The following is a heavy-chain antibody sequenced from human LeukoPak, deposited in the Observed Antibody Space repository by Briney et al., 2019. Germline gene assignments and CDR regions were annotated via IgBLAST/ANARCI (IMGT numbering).Heavy chain of an antibody. CDR2: IHHSGST. D-gene: IGHD5-24*01. J-gene: IGHJ5*02. Sequence: SETLSLTCAVYGGSFSGYYWSWIRQPPGKGLEWIGEIHHSGSTNYHPSLKRRVTIAVDTSKNKFSLKLSSVTAADTPVYYCARGDGYNSRRFDPWGQGTLVTVSS. CDR1: GGSFSGYY. CDR3: ARGDGYNSRRFDP. V-gene: IGHV4-34*01.